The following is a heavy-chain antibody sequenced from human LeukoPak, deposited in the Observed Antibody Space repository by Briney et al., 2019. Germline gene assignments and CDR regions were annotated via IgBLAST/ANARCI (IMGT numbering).Heavy chain of an antibody. CDR3: AGVRTVGFLEWLLTFDY. CDR2: IYTSGST. V-gene: IGHV4-61*02. D-gene: IGHD3-3*01. Sequence: PSQTLSLTCTVSGGSISSGSYYWSWIRQPAGKGLEWIGRIYTSGSTNYNPSLKSRVTISVDTSKNQFSLKLSSVTAADTAVYYCAGVRTVGFLEWLLTFDYWGQGTLVTVSS. CDR1: GGSISSGSYY. J-gene: IGHJ4*02.